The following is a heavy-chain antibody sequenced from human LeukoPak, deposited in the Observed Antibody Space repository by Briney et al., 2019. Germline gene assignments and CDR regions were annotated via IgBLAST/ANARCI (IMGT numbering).Heavy chain of an antibody. CDR3: AKSRGEIWFGAFDY. D-gene: IGHD3-10*01. CDR1: GFTFSNYD. J-gene: IGHJ4*02. CDR2: IRGNGDST. V-gene: IGHV3-23*01. Sequence: GGSLRLSCAASGFTFSNYDMSWVRQAPGKGLEWVSSIRGNGDSTYYAESVKGRFTISRDNSKNTLYLQMNSLRAEDTAVYYCAKSRGEIWFGAFDYWGQGTLVTVSS.